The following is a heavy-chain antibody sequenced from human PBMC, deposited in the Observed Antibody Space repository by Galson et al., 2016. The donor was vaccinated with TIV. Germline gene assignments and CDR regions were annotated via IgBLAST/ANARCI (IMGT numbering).Heavy chain of an antibody. Sequence: SVKVSCKASGHSFFSYEISWVRQATGQGLEWMGWMNPYSGSTGYAQKFQGRVTMTRNISISTAYMELGSLRFDDTAVYFCARYQGGVSSQERNYYYAMDVWGQGTMVTVSS. J-gene: IGHJ6*02. D-gene: IGHD3-16*01. CDR1: GHSFFSYE. CDR3: ARYQGGVSSQERNYYYAMDV. CDR2: MNPYSGST. V-gene: IGHV1-8*01.